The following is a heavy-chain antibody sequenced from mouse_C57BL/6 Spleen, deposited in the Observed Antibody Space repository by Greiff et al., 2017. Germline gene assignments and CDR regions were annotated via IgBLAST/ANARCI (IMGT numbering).Heavy chain of an antibody. CDR3: ARPPHYYGTQAWFAY. J-gene: IGHJ3*01. V-gene: IGHV1-55*01. D-gene: IGHD1-1*01. CDR1: GYTFTSYW. CDR2: IYPGSGST. Sequence: QVQLQRPGAELVKPGASVKMSCKASGYTFTSYWITWVKQRPGQGLEWIGDIYPGSGSTNYNEKFKSKATLTVDTSSSTAYMQLSSLTSEDSAVYYCARPPHYYGTQAWFAYWGQGTLVTVSA.